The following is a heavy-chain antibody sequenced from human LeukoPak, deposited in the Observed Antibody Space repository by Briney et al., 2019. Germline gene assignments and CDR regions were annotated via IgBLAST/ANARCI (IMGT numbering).Heavy chain of an antibody. J-gene: IGHJ4*02. Sequence: PGGSLRLSCAASGLTFSRYWMHWVRQAPGKGLVWVSHINSDGSITSSADSVKGRFTISRDNAKDSLYLQMNSLRAEDTAVYYCAGTDYDILTGYGIDYWGQGTLVTVSS. CDR2: INSDGSIT. CDR1: GLTFSRYW. V-gene: IGHV3-74*01. CDR3: AGTDYDILTGYGIDY. D-gene: IGHD3-9*01.